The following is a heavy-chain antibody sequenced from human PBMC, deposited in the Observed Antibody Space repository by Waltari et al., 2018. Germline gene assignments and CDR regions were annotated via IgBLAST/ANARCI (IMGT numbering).Heavy chain of an antibody. V-gene: IGHV1-69*13. J-gene: IGHJ4*02. CDR2: NGPICGTA. CDR3: AGVLPWGEEYDLWSGYYDY. CDR1: GGTFSSYA. D-gene: IGHD3-3*01. Sequence: QVQLVQSGAEVKKPGSSVKVSCKASGGTFSSYAISWVRQAPGQGLEWMGRNGPICGTANYAQKFQCRVTITADKSPSTAYMELSCLRSADTAVYYCAGVLPWGEEYDLWSGYYDYWGQGTLVTVSS.